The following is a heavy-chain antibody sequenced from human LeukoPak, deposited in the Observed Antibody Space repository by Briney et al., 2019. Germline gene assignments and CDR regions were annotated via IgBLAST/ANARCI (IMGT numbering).Heavy chain of an antibody. D-gene: IGHD1-26*01. CDR3: ARVGPNFSGSYPNDY. Sequence: GASVKVSCKSSGYTFTSYDINWVRQATGQGLEWMGCINPNSGGTNYAQKFHGRVTMTRDTSISTAYMELSRLRSDDTAVYYCARVGPNFSGSYPNDYWGQGTLVTVSS. CDR2: INPNSGGT. J-gene: IGHJ4*02. V-gene: IGHV1-2*02. CDR1: GYTFTSYD.